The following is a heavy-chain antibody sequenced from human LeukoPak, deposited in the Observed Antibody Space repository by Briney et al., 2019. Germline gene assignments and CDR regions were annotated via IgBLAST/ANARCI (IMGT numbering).Heavy chain of an antibody. J-gene: IGHJ5*02. CDR3: ARNRYYYGSGNYGVPNWFDP. CDR1: GGSFSGYY. D-gene: IGHD3-10*01. V-gene: IGHV4-34*01. CDR2: INHSGST. Sequence: SETLSLTCAVYGGSFSGYYWSWIRQPPGKGLEWIGEINHSGSTNYNPSLKSRVTISVDTSKNQFSLKLSSVTAADTAMYYCARNRYYYGSGNYGVPNWFDPWGQETLVTVSS.